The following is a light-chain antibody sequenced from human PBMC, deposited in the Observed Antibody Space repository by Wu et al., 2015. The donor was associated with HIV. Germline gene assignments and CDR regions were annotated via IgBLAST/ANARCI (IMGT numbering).Light chain of an antibody. Sequence: EIVLTQSPGTLSLSPGERATLSCRASQSVSSSYLAWYQQKPGQAPRLLIYGASSRATGIPDGFSGSGSGTDFTLTISRLEPEDFAVYYCQQYGSFDLPWYTFGQGTKLEIK. CDR2: GAS. V-gene: IGKV3-20*01. CDR1: QSVSSSY. CDR3: QQYGSFDLPWYT. J-gene: IGKJ2*01.